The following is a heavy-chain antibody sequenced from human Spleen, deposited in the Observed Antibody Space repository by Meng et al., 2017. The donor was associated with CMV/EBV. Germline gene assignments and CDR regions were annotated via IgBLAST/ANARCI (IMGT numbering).Heavy chain of an antibody. D-gene: IGHD6-19*01. CDR3: AREMWLAQGGLIGFDY. CDR1: GFTFSSYN. V-gene: IGHV3-21*01. CDR2: ISMSSSNI. J-gene: IGHJ4*02. Sequence: LSLTCAASGFTFSSYNMNWVRQAPGKGLEWIASISMSSSNIYYADSLKGRISVSRDNGKNTLYLHMSSLRGEDTAVYYCAREMWLAQGGLIGFDYWGQGTLVTVSS.